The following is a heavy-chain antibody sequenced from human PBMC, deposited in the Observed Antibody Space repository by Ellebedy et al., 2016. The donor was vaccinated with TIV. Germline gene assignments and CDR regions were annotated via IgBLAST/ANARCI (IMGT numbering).Heavy chain of an antibody. CDR2: ISSSSSYI. CDR1: GFTFSSYS. CDR3: ASAVAGTRGSMGY. V-gene: IGHV3-21*01. J-gene: IGHJ4*02. D-gene: IGHD6-19*01. Sequence: GESLKISXAASGFTFSSYSMNWVRQAPGKGLEWVSSISSSSSYIYYADSVKGRFTISRDNAKYSLFLQMNSLRDEDTALYYCASAVAGTRGSMGYWGQGTLVTVSS.